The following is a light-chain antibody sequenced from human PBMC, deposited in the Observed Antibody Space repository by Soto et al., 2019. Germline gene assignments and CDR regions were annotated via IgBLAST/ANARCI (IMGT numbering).Light chain of an antibody. Sequence: EMVMTQSPDTLSVSPGERVTLSCRASQSVSTNVAWYQQKPGQAPRLLIYGASTRSTAVPARFSSSWSVTEFTLTISSLQSEDFAVYYCHQYNTWPPAFGQGTKVDIE. CDR1: QSVSTN. V-gene: IGKV3-15*01. CDR3: HQYNTWPPA. CDR2: GAS. J-gene: IGKJ1*01.